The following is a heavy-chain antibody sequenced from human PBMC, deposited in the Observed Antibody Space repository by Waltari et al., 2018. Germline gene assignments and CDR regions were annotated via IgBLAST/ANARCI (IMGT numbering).Heavy chain of an antibody. CDR2: IYTSGGT. CDR3: ARQCSAPRGYYYYYMDV. J-gene: IGHJ6*03. V-gene: IGHV4-61*02. Sequence: QVQLQESGPGLVKPSQTLSLTCTVSGGSISSGSYYWSWIRQPAGKGLEWIGRIYTSGGTNYNPSLKSRVTISVDTSKTQFSLKLSSVTAADTAVYYCARQCSAPRGYYYYYMDVWGKGTTVTVSS. CDR1: GGSISSGSYY. D-gene: IGHD3-10*02.